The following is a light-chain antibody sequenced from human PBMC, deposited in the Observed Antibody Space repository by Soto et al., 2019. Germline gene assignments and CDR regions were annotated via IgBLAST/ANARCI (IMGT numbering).Light chain of an antibody. CDR2: AAS. CDR3: QQSYSTPWT. Sequence: TQMTQSPSSLSASVGDRVIITCRASQSISSYLNWYQQKPGKIPKLLIYAASSLQSGVPSRFSGSGSGTDFTLTISSLQPEDFATYYCQQSYSTPWTFGQGTKVDIK. J-gene: IGKJ1*01. V-gene: IGKV1-39*01. CDR1: QSISSY.